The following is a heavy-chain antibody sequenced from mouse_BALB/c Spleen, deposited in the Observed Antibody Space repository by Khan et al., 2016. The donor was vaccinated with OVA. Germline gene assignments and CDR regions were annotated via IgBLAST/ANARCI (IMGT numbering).Heavy chain of an antibody. Sequence: VELVESGPGPVAPSQSLSITCTVSGFSLTGYGVNWVRQPPGKGLEWLGMIWGDGSTDYNSALKSRLSISKDNSKSQVFLKMNSLQTDDTARYYCARAYYANYREAMDYWGQGTSVTGSS. D-gene: IGHD2-10*01. CDR2: IWGDGST. V-gene: IGHV2-6-7*01. CDR1: GFSLTGYG. CDR3: ARAYYANYREAMDY. J-gene: IGHJ4*01.